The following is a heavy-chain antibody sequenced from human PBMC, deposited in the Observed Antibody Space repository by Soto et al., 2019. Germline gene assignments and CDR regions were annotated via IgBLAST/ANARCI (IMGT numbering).Heavy chain of an antibody. CDR2: INTSGAT. V-gene: IGHV4-4*07. CDR1: GGSIRSYD. Sequence: SETLSLTCTVSGGSIRSYDWHWIRQSAGKGLEWIGRINTSGATNYNPSLKSRVTMLLDRSKNQFSLTLHSVTAADTALYFCASLYSNSWPFDFWGQGTLVTVS. J-gene: IGHJ3*01. CDR3: ASLYSNSWPFDF. D-gene: IGHD6-13*01.